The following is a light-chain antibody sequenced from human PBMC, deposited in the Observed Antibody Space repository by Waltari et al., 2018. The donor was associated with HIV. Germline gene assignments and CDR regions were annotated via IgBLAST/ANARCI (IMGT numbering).Light chain of an antibody. CDR2: GAS. V-gene: IGKV3-15*01. J-gene: IGKJ2*01. Sequence: EVVMTQSPATLSVSPGGRATLSSRASHNINNYLAWYQQKPGQAPRLLISGASTRVFGGPARFTGTGAGTEFTLTISSLQSEDSAVYYCQQYSDWPPYTFGRGTKLEIE. CDR3: QQYSDWPPYT. CDR1: HNINNY.